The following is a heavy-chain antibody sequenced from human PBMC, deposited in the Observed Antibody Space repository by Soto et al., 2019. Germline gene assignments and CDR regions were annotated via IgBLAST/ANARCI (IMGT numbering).Heavy chain of an antibody. Sequence: ASVKVSFKASGYTFTSYGISWVRQAPGQGLEWMGWISAYNGNTNYAQKLQGRVTMTTDTSTSTAYMELRSLRSDDTAVYYCARSLAVADYNWFDPWGQGTLVTVSS. CDR2: ISAYNGNT. D-gene: IGHD6-19*01. J-gene: IGHJ5*02. CDR1: GYTFTSYG. CDR3: ARSLAVADYNWFDP. V-gene: IGHV1-18*01.